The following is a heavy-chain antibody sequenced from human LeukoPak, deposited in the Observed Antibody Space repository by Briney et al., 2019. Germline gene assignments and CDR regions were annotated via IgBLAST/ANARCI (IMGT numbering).Heavy chain of an antibody. CDR1: GFTFSSYE. J-gene: IGHJ4*02. V-gene: IGHV3-7*04. D-gene: IGHD3-9*01. Sequence: GSQRLSCAASGFTFSSYEMNWVRQAPGKGLEWVANIKQDGSEKYYVDSVKGRFTISRDNAKNSLYLQMNSLRAEDTAVYYCARDALRYFDWLPSGFDYWGQGTLVTVSS. CDR3: ARDALRYFDWLPSGFDY. CDR2: IKQDGSEK.